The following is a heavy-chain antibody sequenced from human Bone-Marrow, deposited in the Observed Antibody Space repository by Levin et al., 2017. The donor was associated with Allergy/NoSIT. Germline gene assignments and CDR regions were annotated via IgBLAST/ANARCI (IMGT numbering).Heavy chain of an antibody. CDR3: AHRPIGYCGGGSCYFT. CDR1: GFSLSTSGVG. J-gene: IGHJ5*02. V-gene: IGHV2-5*02. Sequence: SGPTLVKPTQTLTLTCTVSGFSLSTSGVGVGWIRQPPGKALEWLALIFWDDDKRYNPSLKSRLTITKDTAKNQVVLTMTNVDPVDTGTYYCAHRPIGYCGGGSCYFTWGQGTLVTVSS. CDR2: IFWDDDK. D-gene: IGHD2-15*01.